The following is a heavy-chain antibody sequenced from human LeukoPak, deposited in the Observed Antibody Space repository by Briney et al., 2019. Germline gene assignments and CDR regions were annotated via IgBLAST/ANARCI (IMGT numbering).Heavy chain of an antibody. V-gene: IGHV4-59*12. CDR3: AREGQYVAGTKHWFDP. CDR2: IYYSGST. J-gene: IGHJ5*02. CDR1: GGSISSYY. Sequence: PSETLSLTCTVSGGSISSYYWSWIRQPPGKGLEWIGYIYYSGSTNYNPFLKSRVTISVDTSKNQFSLKLSSVTAADTAVYYCAREGQYVAGTKHWFDPWGQGTLVTVSS. D-gene: IGHD6-19*01.